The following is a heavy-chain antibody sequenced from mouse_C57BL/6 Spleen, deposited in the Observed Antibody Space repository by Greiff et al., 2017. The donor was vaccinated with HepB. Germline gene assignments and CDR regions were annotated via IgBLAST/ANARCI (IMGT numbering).Heavy chain of an antibody. Sequence: EVQGVESGGGLVQPGGSLSLSCAASGFTFTDYYMSWVRQPPGKALEWLGFIRNKANGYTTEYSASVKGRFTISRDDSQSSLYLQMHALRAEDCATYYCAGCTYGNSRFAYWGQGTLVTVSA. V-gene: IGHV7-3*01. CDR1: GFTFTDYY. D-gene: IGHD2-1*01. J-gene: IGHJ3*01. CDR2: IRNKANGYTT. CDR3: AGCTYGNSRFAY.